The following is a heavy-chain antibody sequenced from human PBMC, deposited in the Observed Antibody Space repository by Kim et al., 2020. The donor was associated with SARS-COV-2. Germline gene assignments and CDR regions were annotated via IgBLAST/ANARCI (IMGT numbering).Heavy chain of an antibody. CDR3: ARDSGELNSPYDAFDI. V-gene: IGHV1-46*01. CDR2: INPSGGST. J-gene: IGHJ3*02. Sequence: ASVKVSCKASGYTFTSYYMHWVRQAPGQGLEWMGIINPSGGSTSYAQKFQGRVTMTRDTSTSTVYMELSSLRSEDTAVYYCARDSGELNSPYDAFDIWGQGTMVTVSS. D-gene: IGHD1-26*01. CDR1: GYTFTSYY.